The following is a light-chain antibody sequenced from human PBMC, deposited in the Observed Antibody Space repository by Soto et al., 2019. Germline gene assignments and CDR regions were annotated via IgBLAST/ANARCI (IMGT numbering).Light chain of an antibody. CDR2: DAS. CDR3: QKYGSSPIT. V-gene: IGKV3D-20*01. Sequence: EIIFTHSPSTLSLSPGDGATLSCGASQIVSSSYVAWYQHRPGLAPRLLIHDASSRATGIPDRFSGTKSGTDFTLTIRRLEPEDAAVYYCQKYGSSPITFGQGTRLEIK. CDR1: QIVSSSY. J-gene: IGKJ5*01.